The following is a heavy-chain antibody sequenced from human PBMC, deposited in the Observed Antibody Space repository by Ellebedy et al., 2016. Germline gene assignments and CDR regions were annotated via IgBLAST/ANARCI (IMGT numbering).Heavy chain of an antibody. Sequence: GGSLRLSCAASGFTFSSYAMSWVRQAPGKGLEWVSAISGSGGSTYYADSVKGRFPISRDNSKNTLYLQMNSLRAEDTAVYYCAKTLGWLRGYYYGMDVWGQGTTVTVS. CDR3: AKTLGWLRGYYYGMDV. CDR1: GFTFSSYA. CDR2: ISGSGGST. D-gene: IGHD5-12*01. J-gene: IGHJ6*02. V-gene: IGHV3-23*01.